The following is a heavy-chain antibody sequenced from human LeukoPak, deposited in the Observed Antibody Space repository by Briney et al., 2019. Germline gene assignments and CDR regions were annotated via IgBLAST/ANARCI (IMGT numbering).Heavy chain of an antibody. CDR2: IRYDGSNK. Sequence: PGGSLRLSCAASGFTFSSYGMHWVRQAPGKGLEWVAFIRYDGSNKYYADSVKGRFTISRDNSKNTLYLQMNSLRAEDTAVYYCAKDSPLYIVVVPAEDAFDIWGQGTMVTVSS. CDR3: AKDSPLYIVVVPAEDAFDI. V-gene: IGHV3-30*02. D-gene: IGHD2-2*01. CDR1: GFTFSSYG. J-gene: IGHJ3*02.